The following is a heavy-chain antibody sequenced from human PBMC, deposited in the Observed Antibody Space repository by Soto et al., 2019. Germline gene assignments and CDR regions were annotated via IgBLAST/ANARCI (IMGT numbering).Heavy chain of an antibody. CDR2: ISAYNGDT. V-gene: IGHV1-18*01. CDR3: ARHRPFSNSWEPIDY. D-gene: IGHD6-13*01. CDR1: GYTFTSYG. Sequence: QVQLVQSGPEVKKPGASVKVSCKASGYTFTSYGITWVRQAPGQGLEWVGWISAYNGDTNYAQKVQGRVTMTTDTSTSTAYMELRSLRSDDAAVYYCARHRPFSNSWEPIDYWGQGTLVTVSS. J-gene: IGHJ4*02.